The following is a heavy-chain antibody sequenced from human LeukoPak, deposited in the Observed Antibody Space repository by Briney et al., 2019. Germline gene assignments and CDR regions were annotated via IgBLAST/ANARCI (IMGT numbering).Heavy chain of an antibody. CDR2: IRGDGSLK. CDR1: DLSFSNYW. V-gene: IGHV3-7*01. D-gene: IGHD3-22*01. Sequence: GGSLRLSCAASDLSFSNYWMTWLRQAPGKGLEWVANIRGDGSLKYYLDSVKGRFTISRDNAKNSLYLQMNSLRAEDTAVYYCARDANYHDSSVYYDAFDIWGQGTMVTVSS. CDR3: ARDANYHDSSVYYDAFDI. J-gene: IGHJ3*02.